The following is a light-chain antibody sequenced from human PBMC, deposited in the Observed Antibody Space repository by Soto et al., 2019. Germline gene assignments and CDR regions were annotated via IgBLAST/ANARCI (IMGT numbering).Light chain of an antibody. Sequence: ETGMTQSPATLSVSPGERATLSCRSSQSVNINLASYQQKPGQAPRLLICGESTSATGILARCSGTGSATEFTLTFSSLQSEDFAVYYCQQYNNWPWTFGQRTKVEIK. CDR2: GES. V-gene: IGKV3-15*01. CDR3: QQYNNWPWT. J-gene: IGKJ1*01. CDR1: QSVNIN.